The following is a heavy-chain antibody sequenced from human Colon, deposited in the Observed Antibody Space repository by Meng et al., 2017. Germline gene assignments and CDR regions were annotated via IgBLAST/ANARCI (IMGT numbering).Heavy chain of an antibody. Sequence: GESLKISCAASGFSLSGYWMSWVRQAPGKGLEWVANIRQDGSEIHYVDSVKGRFTISRDNGRNSIYLQMNSLRADDTALYYCARDGGTDWFDPWGPGTLVTVSS. V-gene: IGHV3-7*01. CDR2: IRQDGSEI. D-gene: IGHD1-1*01. J-gene: IGHJ5*02. CDR1: GFSLSGYW. CDR3: ARDGGTDWFDP.